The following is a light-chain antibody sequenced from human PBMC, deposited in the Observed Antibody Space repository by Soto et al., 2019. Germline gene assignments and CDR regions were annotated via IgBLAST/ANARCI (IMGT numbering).Light chain of an antibody. Sequence: DIQMTQSPSTLSASVGDRVTITCRASQSIRSWLACYQQKPGKAPKVLIYDASNLESGVPSRFSGSGSGTEFTLTIISLQPADSATYHCQPSISYWPFGQGTKVDIK. J-gene: IGKJ1*01. CDR3: QPSISYWP. CDR1: QSIRSW. CDR2: DAS. V-gene: IGKV1-5*01.